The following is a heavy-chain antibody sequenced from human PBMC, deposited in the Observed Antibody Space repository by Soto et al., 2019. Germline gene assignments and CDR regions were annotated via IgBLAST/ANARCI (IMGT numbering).Heavy chain of an antibody. V-gene: IGHV3-15*07. CDR2: IKSKAYGGTT. CDR1: GFTFSDAW. Sequence: EVQLVESGGGLVKPGGSLRLSCAASGFTFSDAWMNWARQAPGKGLEWVGRIKSKAYGGTTDYSAPVKGRFTISRDDSTATMYLQMNSLETEDTGVYYWTSQDATEQNFVPYWGQGTLVTVSS. CDR3: TSQDATEQNFVPY. D-gene: IGHD1-7*01. J-gene: IGHJ4*02.